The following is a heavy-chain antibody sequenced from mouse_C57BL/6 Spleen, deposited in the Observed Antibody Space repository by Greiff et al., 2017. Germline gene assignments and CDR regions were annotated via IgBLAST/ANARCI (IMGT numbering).Heavy chain of an antibody. J-gene: IGHJ4*01. CDR2: INPNNGGT. Sequence: EVQLQQSGPELVKPGASVKIPCKASGYTFTDYNMDWVKQSHGKSLEWIGDINPNNGGTIYNQKFKGKATLTVDKSSSTAYMELRSLTSEDTAVYYWARKDYGSSQSLYYAMDYWGQGTSVTVSS. CDR3: ARKDYGSSQSLYYAMDY. V-gene: IGHV1-18*01. D-gene: IGHD1-1*01. CDR1: GYTFTDYN.